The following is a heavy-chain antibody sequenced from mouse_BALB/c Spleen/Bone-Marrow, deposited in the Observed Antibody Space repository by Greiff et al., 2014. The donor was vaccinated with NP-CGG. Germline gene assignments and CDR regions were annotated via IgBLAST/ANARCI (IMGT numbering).Heavy chain of an antibody. CDR1: GYAFSSSW. Sequence: QVQLQQSGPELVKPGASVKISCKASGYAFSSSWMNWVKQRPGQGLEWIGRIYPGDGDTKYNGKFKGKATLTADKSSSTAYMQLSSLTSVDSAVYFCARSDGYHDMDYWGQGTSVTVSS. V-gene: IGHV1-82*01. CDR2: IYPGDGDT. J-gene: IGHJ4*01. D-gene: IGHD2-3*01. CDR3: ARSDGYHDMDY.